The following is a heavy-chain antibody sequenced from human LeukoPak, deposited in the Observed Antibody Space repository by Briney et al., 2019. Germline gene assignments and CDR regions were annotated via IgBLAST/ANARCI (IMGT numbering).Heavy chain of an antibody. CDR3: AREVIVGPAWGSDY. D-gene: IGHD1-26*01. CDR2: IYYSGST. Sequence: PSETLSLTCTVSGGSISSSSYYWGWIRQPPGKGLEWIGSIYYSGSTYYNPSLKSRVTISVDTSKNQFSLKLSSVTAADAAVYYCAREVIVGPAWGSDYWGQGTLVTVSS. V-gene: IGHV4-39*07. CDR1: GGSISSSSYY. J-gene: IGHJ4*02.